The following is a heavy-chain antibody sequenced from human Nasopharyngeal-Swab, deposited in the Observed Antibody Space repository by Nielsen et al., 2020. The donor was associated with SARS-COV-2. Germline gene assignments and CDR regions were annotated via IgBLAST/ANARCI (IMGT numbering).Heavy chain of an antibody. CDR3: VRYSSSWKRDDAFDI. D-gene: IGHD6-13*01. CDR2: IYSSGST. CDR1: GCPISSGSYY. Sequence: LRLSCTVPGCPISSGSYYWCWIRQPAGKGLEWIGRIYSSGSTNYNPSLKSRVTISVDTSKNQFSLKLSSVTAADTAVYYCVRYSSSWKRDDAFDIWGQGTMVTVSS. J-gene: IGHJ3*02. V-gene: IGHV4-61*02.